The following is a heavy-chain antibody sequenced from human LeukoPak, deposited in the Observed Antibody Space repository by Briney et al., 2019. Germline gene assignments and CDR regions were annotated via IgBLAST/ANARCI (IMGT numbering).Heavy chain of an antibody. V-gene: IGHV3-30*02. D-gene: IGHD3-10*01. CDR1: GFTFSSYG. Sequence: GGSLRLSCAASGFTFSSYGMHWVRQSPGRGLEWVAFIRYDGSNKYYADSVKGRFTISRDNSKNTLYLQMNSLRAEDTAVYYCAKDAPNYYGSGSYPDYWGQGTLVTVSS. CDR3: AKDAPNYYGSGSYPDY. J-gene: IGHJ4*02. CDR2: IRYDGSNK.